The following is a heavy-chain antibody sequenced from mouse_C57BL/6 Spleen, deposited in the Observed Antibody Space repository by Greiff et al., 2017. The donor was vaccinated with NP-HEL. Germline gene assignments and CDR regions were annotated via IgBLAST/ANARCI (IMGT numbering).Heavy chain of an antibody. D-gene: IGHD1-1*01. J-gene: IGHJ2*01. Sequence: QVQLQQSGAELARPGASVKLSCKASGYTFTSYGIRWVKQRTGQGLEWIGEIYPSSGTTYYNEKFKGKATLTADKSSSTAYMERRSLTSEDSAVYFCARRYGSVYYFDYWGQGTTLTVSS. CDR1: GYTFTSYG. V-gene: IGHV1-81*01. CDR2: IYPSSGTT. CDR3: ARRYGSVYYFDY.